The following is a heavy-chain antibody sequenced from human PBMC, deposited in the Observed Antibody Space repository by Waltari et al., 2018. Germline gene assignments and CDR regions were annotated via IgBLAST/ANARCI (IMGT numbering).Heavy chain of an antibody. J-gene: IGHJ5*02. CDR2: IYHDGTT. D-gene: IGHD2-2*03. CDR1: GYFNNTGFF. CDR3: ARETLGYCTSAACRSLET. Sequence: QVQLQESGPGLVRPSETLPLACDVFGYFNNTGFFWGWTRQPPGKGLEWIGNIYHDGTTYYNPSLKHRLMISLDTSQNQFSLRLNFVDVADTAVYYCARETLGYCTSAACRSLETWGQGILVTVSS. V-gene: IGHV4-38-2*01.